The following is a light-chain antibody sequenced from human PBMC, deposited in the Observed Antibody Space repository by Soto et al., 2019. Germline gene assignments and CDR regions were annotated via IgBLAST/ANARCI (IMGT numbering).Light chain of an antibody. CDR3: CSYAGSYTPLYV. V-gene: IGLV2-11*01. CDR2: DVS. Sequence: QSALTQPRSVSGSPGQSVTISCTGTSSDVCDYNYVSWYQQHPGKAPKLMIYDVSKRPSGVPDRFSGSKSGNTASLTISGLQAEDEADYYCCSYAGSYTPLYVFGTGTKVTGL. CDR1: SSDVCDYNY. J-gene: IGLJ1*01.